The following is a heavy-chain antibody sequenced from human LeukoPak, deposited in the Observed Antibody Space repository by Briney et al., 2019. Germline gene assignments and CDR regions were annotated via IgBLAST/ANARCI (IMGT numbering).Heavy chain of an antibody. CDR2: ISSSSSYI. Sequence: GGSPRLSCAASGFTFSSYSMNWVRQAPGKGLEWVSSISSSSSYIYYANSVKGRFTISRDNAKDSLYLQMNSLRAEDTAVYYCARDPSGGNEGYWGQGTLVTVSS. J-gene: IGHJ4*02. CDR3: ARDPSGGNEGY. V-gene: IGHV3-21*01. CDR1: GFTFSSYS. D-gene: IGHD4-23*01.